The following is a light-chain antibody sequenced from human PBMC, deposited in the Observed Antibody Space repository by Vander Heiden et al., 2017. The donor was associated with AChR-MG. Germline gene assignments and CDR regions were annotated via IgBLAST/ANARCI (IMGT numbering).Light chain of an antibody. V-gene: IGKV1-39*01. CDR2: AAS. J-gene: IGKJ1*01. Sequence: DIQMTQSPSSLSASVGDRVTITCRASQSISSYLNWYKQKPGKAPKLLIYAASSLQSGVPSRFSGSGSGTDFTLTISSLQPEDFATYYCQQSYSTLWTFVQGTKVEIK. CDR3: QQSYSTLWT. CDR1: QSISSY.